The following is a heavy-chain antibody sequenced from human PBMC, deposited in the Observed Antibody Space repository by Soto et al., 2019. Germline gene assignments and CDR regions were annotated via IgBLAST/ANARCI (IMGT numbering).Heavy chain of an antibody. CDR2: IRSKANSYAT. V-gene: IGHV3-73*01. CDR1: GFTFSGSA. Sequence: PGGSLRLSCAASGFTFSGSAMHWVRQASGKGLEWVGRIRSKANSYATAYAASVKGRFTISRDDSKNTAYLQMNSLKTEDTAVYYCTSTYYYDKYWFDPWGQGTLVTVSS. CDR3: TSTYYYDKYWFDP. J-gene: IGHJ5*02. D-gene: IGHD3-22*01.